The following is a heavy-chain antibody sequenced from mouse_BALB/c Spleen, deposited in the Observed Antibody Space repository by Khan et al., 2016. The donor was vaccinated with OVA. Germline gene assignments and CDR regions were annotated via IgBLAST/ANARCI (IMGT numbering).Heavy chain of an antibody. CDR1: GFSLTTYG. J-gene: IGHJ3*01. CDR2: IWAGGST. V-gene: IGHV2-9*02. Sequence: VQLQESGPGLVAPSQSLSIPCTVSGFSLTTYGVHWVRQPPGKGLEGLGVIWAGGSTNYNSALLSRLSISKDNSKSQAFLKMNSLQTNDTAVYYCARAYYYGAWFAYWGQGTLVTVSA. D-gene: IGHD1-1*01. CDR3: ARAYYYGAWFAY.